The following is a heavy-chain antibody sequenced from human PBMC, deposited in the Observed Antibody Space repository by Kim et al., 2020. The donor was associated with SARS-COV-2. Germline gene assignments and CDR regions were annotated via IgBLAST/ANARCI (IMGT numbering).Heavy chain of an antibody. CDR2: ISYDGSNK. Sequence: GGSLRLSCAASGFTFSSYAMHWVRQAPGKGLEWVAVISYDGSNKYYADSVKGRFTISRDNSKNTLYLQMNSLRAEDTAVYYCARDQGLWFGEPVALDVWG. J-gene: IGHJ6*01. CDR3: ARDQGLWFGEPVALDV. V-gene: IGHV3-30*04. CDR1: GFTFSSYA. D-gene: IGHD3-10*01.